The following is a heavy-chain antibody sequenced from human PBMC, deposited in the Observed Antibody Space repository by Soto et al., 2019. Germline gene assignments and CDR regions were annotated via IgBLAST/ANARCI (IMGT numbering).Heavy chain of an antibody. J-gene: IGHJ6*02. D-gene: IGHD2-2*01. CDR1: GFTFSSYG. Sequence: QVQLVESGGGVVQPGRSLRLSCAASGFTFSSYGMHWVGQAPGKGLEWVAVISYDGSNKYYADSVKGRFTISRDNSKNTLYLQMNSLRAEDTAVYYCAIGPAIVLIPAAMNYYYGMDVWGQGTTVTVSS. CDR2: ISYDGSNK. CDR3: AIGPAIVLIPAAMNYYYGMDV. V-gene: IGHV3-30*03.